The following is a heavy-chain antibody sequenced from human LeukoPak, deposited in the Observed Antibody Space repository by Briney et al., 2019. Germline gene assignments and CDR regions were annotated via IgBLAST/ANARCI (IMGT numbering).Heavy chain of an antibody. J-gene: IGHJ4*02. CDR2: IYYSGST. Sequence: PSETLSLTCTVSGGSISSSSYYWGWIRQPPGKGLEGIGSIYYSGSTYYNPSLKSRVTISVDTSKNQFSLKLSSVTAADTAVYYCARDGEYSSGWYYFDYWGQGTLVTVSS. D-gene: IGHD6-19*01. V-gene: IGHV4-39*07. CDR3: ARDGEYSSGWYYFDY. CDR1: GGSISSSSYY.